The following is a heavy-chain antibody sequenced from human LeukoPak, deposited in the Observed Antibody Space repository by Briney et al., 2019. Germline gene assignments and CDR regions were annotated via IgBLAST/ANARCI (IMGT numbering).Heavy chain of an antibody. D-gene: IGHD5-12*01. CDR2: ISGDGNSR. CDR1: GLTFSNYG. Sequence: GGSLRLSFVASGLTFSNYGMHWVRKIPGKGLVWVSRISGDGNSRSYADSVEGRFTISRDNAENTLYLHLNSLRVEDTAAYFCTRGNTGYGNFDYWGQGILVTVSS. CDR3: TRGNTGYGNFDY. V-gene: IGHV3-74*01. J-gene: IGHJ4*02.